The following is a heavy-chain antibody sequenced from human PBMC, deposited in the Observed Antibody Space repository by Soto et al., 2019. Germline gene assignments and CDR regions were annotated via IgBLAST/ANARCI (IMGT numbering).Heavy chain of an antibody. D-gene: IGHD5-12*01. CDR1: GGSISSSSYY. CDR2: IYYSGST. V-gene: IGHV4-39*01. CDR3: ARRTASGYDF. J-gene: IGHJ4*02. Sequence: SETLSLTCTVSGGSISSSSYYWGWIRQPPGKGLEWIGSIYYSGSTYYNPSLKSRVTISVDTSKNQFSLKLSSVTAADTAVYYCARRTASGYDFWGQGILVTVSS.